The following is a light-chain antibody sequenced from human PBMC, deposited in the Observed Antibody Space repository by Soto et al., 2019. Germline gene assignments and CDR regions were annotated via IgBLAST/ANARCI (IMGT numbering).Light chain of an antibody. J-gene: IGKJ1*01. CDR3: QQYNSWPTWK. CDR2: DAS. Sequence: EIVMTQSPATLSVSPGERATLSCRASQSVSSNFAWYQQKPGQAPRLLIYDASTRSTGIPARFSGSGSGTEFTLTISSLQSEDFGVYYCQQYNSWPTWKFGQGTKVEI. V-gene: IGKV3-15*01. CDR1: QSVSSN.